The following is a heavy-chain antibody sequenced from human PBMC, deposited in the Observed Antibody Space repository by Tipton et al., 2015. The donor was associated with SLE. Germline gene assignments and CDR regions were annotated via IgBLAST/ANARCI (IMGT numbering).Heavy chain of an antibody. J-gene: IGHJ4*02. Sequence: TLSLTCTVSGASISSHHWSWIRQPPGKKLEWIGYIYYNRHTNYIPSLESRVTISIDTSKNQFSLSLRSVAAADTAVYYCARGSVRADDYWGQGTLVTVSS. CDR2: IYYNRHT. D-gene: IGHD4-17*01. V-gene: IGHV4-59*11. CDR1: GASISSHH. CDR3: ARGSVRADDY.